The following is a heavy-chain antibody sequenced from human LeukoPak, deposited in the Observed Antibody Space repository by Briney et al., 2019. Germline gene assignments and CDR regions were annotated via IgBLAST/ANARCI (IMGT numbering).Heavy chain of an antibody. CDR2: IYHSGST. CDR1: GGSISSSSYY. J-gene: IGHJ3*02. CDR3: ARKPTTSDAFDM. V-gene: IGHV4-39*07. D-gene: IGHD1-26*01. Sequence: PSETLSLTCTVSGGSISSSSYYWGWIRQPPGKGLEWIGSIYHSGSTNYNPSLKSRATISVDKSKGQFSLKLSSVTAADTAIYYCARKPTTSDAFDMWGQGTMVTVSS.